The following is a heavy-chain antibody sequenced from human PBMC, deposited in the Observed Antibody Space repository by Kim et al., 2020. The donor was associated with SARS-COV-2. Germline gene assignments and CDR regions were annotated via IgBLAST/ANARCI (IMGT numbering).Heavy chain of an antibody. J-gene: IGHJ6*02. CDR2: IRGSGGST. V-gene: IGHV3-23*01. CDR1: GFTFSSYA. D-gene: IGHD3-10*01. Sequence: GGSLRLSCAASGFTFSSYAMSWVRQAPGKGLEWVSAIRGSGGSTYYADSVKGRFTISRDTSKNTLYLQMNSLRAEDSAVDYCAIEQDWRGYYGSGSYYKVGLYYCYGVYAWGQGSTVTVSS. CDR3: AIEQDWRGYYGSGSYYKVGLYYCYGVYA.